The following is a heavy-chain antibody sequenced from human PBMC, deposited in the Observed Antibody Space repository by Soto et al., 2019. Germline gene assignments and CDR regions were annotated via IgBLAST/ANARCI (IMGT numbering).Heavy chain of an antibody. Sequence: QVQLQESGPGLVKPSETLSLTCTVSGGSISNYYWSWVRQPPGKGLEWIGYSHYTGSTNYNPSLKSRVTLSVDTSKRQFSLKLSSVTAADTAVYYCAALSGSPAVDGVDAWGQGTAVIVSS. J-gene: IGHJ6*02. CDR3: AALSGSPAVDGVDA. V-gene: IGHV4-59*01. CDR1: GGSISNYY. CDR2: SHYTGST. D-gene: IGHD2-15*01.